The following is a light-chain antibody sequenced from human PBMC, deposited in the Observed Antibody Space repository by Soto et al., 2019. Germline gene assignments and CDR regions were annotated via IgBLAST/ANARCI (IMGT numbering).Light chain of an antibody. J-gene: IGKJ1*01. Sequence: DIRLTQSPSTLSASVGDTVTITCRASQSLTTWLAWYQQKPGKGPNRLLYKASTLVSGVPARFSGGGSGTEFTLNTTSLQPDDFATYSYQQDNSYCQTFGQGTKVQVK. CDR3: QQDNSYCQT. CDR1: QSLTTW. CDR2: KAS. V-gene: IGKV1-5*03.